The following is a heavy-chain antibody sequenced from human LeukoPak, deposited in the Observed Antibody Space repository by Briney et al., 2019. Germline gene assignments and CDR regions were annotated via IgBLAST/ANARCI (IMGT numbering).Heavy chain of an antibody. D-gene: IGHD6-19*01. CDR3: ARTPGIAVAGYFDY. CDR2: INHSGST. J-gene: IGHJ4*02. CDR1: GGSFSGYY. Sequence: SETLSLTCAVYGGSFSGYYWSWIRQPPGKGLEWIGEINHSGSTNYNPPLKSRVTISVDTSKNQFSLKLSSVTAADTAVYYCARTPGIAVAGYFDYWGQGTLVTVSS. V-gene: IGHV4-34*01.